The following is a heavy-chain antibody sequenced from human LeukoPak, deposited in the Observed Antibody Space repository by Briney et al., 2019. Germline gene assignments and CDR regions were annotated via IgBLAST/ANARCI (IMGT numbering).Heavy chain of an antibody. CDR3: AKGTGGTFYYFDY. J-gene: IGHJ4*02. Sequence: SETLSLTCTVSGGSISTYYWNWIRQPAGKGLEWIGRIYTSGSTNCNPSLKSRVTISVDTSKNQFSLKLSSVTAADTAVYYCAKGTGGTFYYFDYWGQGTLVTVSS. D-gene: IGHD2-8*02. CDR1: GGSISTYY. V-gene: IGHV4-4*07. CDR2: IYTSGST.